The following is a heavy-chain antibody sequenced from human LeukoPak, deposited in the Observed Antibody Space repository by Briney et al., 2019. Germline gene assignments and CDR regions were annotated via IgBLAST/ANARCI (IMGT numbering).Heavy chain of an antibody. CDR1: GFTFSNYA. CDR2: ISGSGVST. D-gene: IGHD3-22*01. Sequence: GGSLRLSCAASGFTFSNYAMSWVRQAPGKGLDWVSAISGSGVSTYYADSVKGRFTISRDNSKNTLYLQMNSLRAEDTAVYYCAKLYYYDSSGYPRSPVDYWGQGTLVTVSS. V-gene: IGHV3-23*01. J-gene: IGHJ4*02. CDR3: AKLYYYDSSGYPRSPVDY.